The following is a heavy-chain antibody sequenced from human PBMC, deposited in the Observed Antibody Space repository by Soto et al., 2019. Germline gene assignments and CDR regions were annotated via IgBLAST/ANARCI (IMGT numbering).Heavy chain of an antibody. CDR2: IYYSGST. D-gene: IGHD2-2*01. CDR1: GGSISSGGYY. J-gene: IGHJ5*02. V-gene: IGHV4-31*03. Sequence: SETLSLTCTVSGGSISSGGYYWSWIRQHPGKGLEWIGYIYYSGSTYYNPSLKSRVTISVETSKNQFSLKLSSVTAADTAVYYCARDHCSSTSCYWFDPWGQGTLVTVSS. CDR3: ARDHCSSTSCYWFDP.